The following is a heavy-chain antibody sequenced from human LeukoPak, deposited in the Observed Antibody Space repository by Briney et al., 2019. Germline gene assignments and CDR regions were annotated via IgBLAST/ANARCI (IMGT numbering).Heavy chain of an antibody. Sequence: SETLSLTCAVYGGSFSGYYWSWIRQPPGKGLEWIGEINHSGSTNYNPSLKSRVTISVDTSKNQFSLKLSSVTAADTAVYYCARALGMATIRGDYFDYWGQGTLVTVSS. CDR1: GGSFSGYY. V-gene: IGHV4-34*01. CDR2: INHSGST. J-gene: IGHJ4*02. CDR3: ARALGMATIRGDYFDY. D-gene: IGHD5-24*01.